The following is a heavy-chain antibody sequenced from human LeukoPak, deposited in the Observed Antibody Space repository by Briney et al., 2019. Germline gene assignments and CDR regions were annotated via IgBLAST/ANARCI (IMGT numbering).Heavy chain of an antibody. CDR3: VKEVTYYYGSGSYFDY. CDR1: GFTFSSYA. Sequence: GGSLRLSCSASGFTFSSYAMHWVRQAPGKGLEYVSAISSNGGSTYYADSVKGRFTISRDNSKNTLYLQMSSLRAEDTAVYYCVKEVTYYYGSGSYFDYWGRGTLVTVSS. J-gene: IGHJ4*02. V-gene: IGHV3-64D*06. D-gene: IGHD3-10*01. CDR2: ISSNGGST.